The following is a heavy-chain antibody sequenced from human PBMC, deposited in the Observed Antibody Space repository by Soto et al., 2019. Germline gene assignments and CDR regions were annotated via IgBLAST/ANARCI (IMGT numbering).Heavy chain of an antibody. V-gene: IGHV1-46*01. CDR2: INPSGGST. D-gene: IGHD3-22*01. CDR1: GYTFTSYY. Sequence: GASVKVSCKASGYTFTSYYMHWVRQAPGQGLEWMGIINPSGGSTSYAQKFQGRVTMTRDTSTSTVYMELSSLRSEDTAVYYCSRDPTYYYDSSGYYPYYFDYWGQGTLVTVSS. CDR3: SRDPTYYYDSSGYYPYYFDY. J-gene: IGHJ4*02.